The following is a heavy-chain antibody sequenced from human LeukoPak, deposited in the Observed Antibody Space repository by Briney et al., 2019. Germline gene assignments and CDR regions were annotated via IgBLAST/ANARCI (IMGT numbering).Heavy chain of an antibody. CDR3: AREVGTWNYEDY. D-gene: IGHD1-7*01. CDR1: GDSVSSNSAT. Sequence: SQTLSLTYSISGDSVSSNSATWTWIRQSPSRGLEWLGRTYYRSKWYNDYAVSVKSRISINPDTSKNQFSLQLNSVTPEDTAVYYCAREVGTWNYEDYWGQGTLVTVSS. CDR2: TYYRSKWYN. J-gene: IGHJ4*02. V-gene: IGHV6-1*01.